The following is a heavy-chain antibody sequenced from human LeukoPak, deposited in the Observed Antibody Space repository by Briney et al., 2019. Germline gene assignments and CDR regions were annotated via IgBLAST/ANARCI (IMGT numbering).Heavy chain of an antibody. V-gene: IGHV3-66*01. D-gene: IGHD2-2*01. CDR2: IYSGGST. CDR3: AKALSRDCSSTSCPNGGRVNYMDV. J-gene: IGHJ6*03. Sequence: GGSLRLSCAASGFTVSSNYMSWVRQAPGKGLEWVSVIYSGGSTYYADSVKGRFTISRDNSKNTLYLQMNSLRAEDTAVYYCAKALSRDCSSTSCPNGGRVNYMDVWGKGTTVTVSS. CDR1: GFTVSSNY.